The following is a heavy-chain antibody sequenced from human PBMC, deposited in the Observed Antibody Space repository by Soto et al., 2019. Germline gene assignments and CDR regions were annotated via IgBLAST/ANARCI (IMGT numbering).Heavy chain of an antibody. Sequence: SETLSLTCTVSGCSISSGGYYWTWIRQQPGKGLEWIGYIYYSGSTYYNPSLKSRLTISVDTSKNQFSLKLSSVTAADTAVYYCARDLNGYDWMDRWGQGTLVTVSS. J-gene: IGHJ5*02. CDR1: GCSISSGGYY. D-gene: IGHD5-12*01. V-gene: IGHV4-31*03. CDR2: IYYSGST. CDR3: ARDLNGYDWMDR.